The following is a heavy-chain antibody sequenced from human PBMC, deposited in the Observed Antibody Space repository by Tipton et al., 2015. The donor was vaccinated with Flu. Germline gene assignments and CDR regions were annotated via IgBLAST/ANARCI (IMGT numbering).Heavy chain of an antibody. J-gene: IGHJ4*02. CDR1: GGSISSSSYY. D-gene: IGHD3-22*01. CDR3: ARERDYYDSSPYVDY. Sequence: LRLSCTVSGGSISSSSYYWGWIRQPPGKGLEWIGSIYYSGSTYYNPSLKSRVTISVDTSKNQFSLKLSSVTAADTAVYYCARERDYYDSSPYVDYWGQGTLVTVSA. V-gene: IGHV4-39*07. CDR2: IYYSGST.